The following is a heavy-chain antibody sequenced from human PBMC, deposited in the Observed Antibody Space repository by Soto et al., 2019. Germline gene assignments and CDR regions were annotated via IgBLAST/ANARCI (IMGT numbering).Heavy chain of an antibody. D-gene: IGHD4-17*01. Sequence: ASVKVSCKASGYTFTSYDINWVRQATGQGLEWMGWMNPNSGNTGYAQKFQGRVTMTRNTSISTAYMELSRLRSDDTAVYYCAREFYGDSIAYYYYGMDVWGQGTTVTVSS. J-gene: IGHJ6*02. CDR1: GYTFTSYD. V-gene: IGHV1-8*01. CDR3: AREFYGDSIAYYYYGMDV. CDR2: MNPNSGNT.